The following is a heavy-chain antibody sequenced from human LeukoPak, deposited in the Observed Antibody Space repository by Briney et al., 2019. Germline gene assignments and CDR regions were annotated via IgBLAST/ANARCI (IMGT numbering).Heavy chain of an antibody. CDR2: ISYDGSNK. CDR3: ARDGSEEWPIGY. Sequence: PGRSLRLSCAASGFTFSSYAMHWVRQAPGKGLEWVAVISYDGSNKYYADSVKGRFTISRDNSKNTLYLQMNSLRAEDTAVYYCARDGSEEWPIGYWGQGTLVTVSS. J-gene: IGHJ4*02. D-gene: IGHD3-10*01. CDR1: GFTFSSYA. V-gene: IGHV3-30-3*01.